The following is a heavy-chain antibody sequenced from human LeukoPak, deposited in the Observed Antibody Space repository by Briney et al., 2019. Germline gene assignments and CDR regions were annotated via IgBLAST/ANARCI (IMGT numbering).Heavy chain of an antibody. Sequence: GGSLRLSCAASGFTFSSYSMNWVRQAPGKGLEWVSSISSSSSYIYYADFVKGRFTISRDNSKNTLYLQMNSLRAEDTAVYYCARDLLDTYYFGSGSYEGPDYWGQGTLVTVSS. D-gene: IGHD3-10*01. CDR3: ARDLLDTYYFGSGSYEGPDY. CDR2: ISSSSSYI. J-gene: IGHJ4*02. CDR1: GFTFSSYS. V-gene: IGHV3-21*01.